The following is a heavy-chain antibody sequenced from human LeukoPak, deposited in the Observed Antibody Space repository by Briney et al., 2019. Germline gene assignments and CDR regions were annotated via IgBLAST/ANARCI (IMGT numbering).Heavy chain of an antibody. CDR2: LNPDSGNT. CDR3: ARENDYRTPDSFDL. D-gene: IGHD4-11*01. J-gene: IGHJ3*01. Sequence: VASVKVSCKASGFTFSSYDFNWVRQAPGQGLEWMGWLNPDSGNTGYAQSFQGRVTITKDTSISTVYMELNSLRSDDTAFYYCARENDYRTPDSFDLWGQGTLVTVSS. V-gene: IGHV1-8*03. CDR1: GFTFSSYD.